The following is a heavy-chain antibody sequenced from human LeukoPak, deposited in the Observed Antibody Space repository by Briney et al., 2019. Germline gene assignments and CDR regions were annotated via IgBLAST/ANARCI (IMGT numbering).Heavy chain of an antibody. V-gene: IGHV1-69*05. CDR1: GGTFSSYA. CDR2: IIPIFGTA. D-gene: IGHD3-10*01. CDR3: ARDNSVGDIAWWFDP. J-gene: IGHJ5*02. Sequence: GASVKVSCKASGGTFSSYAISWVRQAPGQGLEWMGGIIPIFGTANYAQKLQGRVTMTTDTSTSTAYMELRSLRSDDTAVYYCARDNSVGDIAWWFDPWGQGTLVTVSS.